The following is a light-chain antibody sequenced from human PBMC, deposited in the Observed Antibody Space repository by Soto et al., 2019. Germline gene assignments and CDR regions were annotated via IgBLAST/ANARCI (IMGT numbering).Light chain of an antibody. J-gene: IGKJ1*01. CDR2: GAS. V-gene: IGKV3-20*01. Sequence: ESVYWDSPGTVSYTPEERATLSCRASQSVSSSYLAWYQQKPGQAPRLLIYGASSRATGIPDRFSGSGSGTDFTLTISSLEPEDFAVYYCQQCGSSLWTFGQGTKVAIK. CDR1: QSVSSSY. CDR3: QQCGSSLWT.